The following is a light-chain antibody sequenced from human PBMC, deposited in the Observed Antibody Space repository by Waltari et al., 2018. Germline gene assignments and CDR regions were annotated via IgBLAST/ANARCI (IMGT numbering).Light chain of an antibody. V-gene: IGKV1-5*03. CDR2: MVS. Sequence: DIQMTQSPSTLSASVGDRVTITCRASQSVSNLLAWYQQKPGKAPKFLIYMVSVLEGGVPSRFSGSGSGTEFSLTINNLQPDDFATYFCQQYNGYPLTFGGGTKVEIK. CDR1: QSVSNL. J-gene: IGKJ4*01. CDR3: QQYNGYPLT.